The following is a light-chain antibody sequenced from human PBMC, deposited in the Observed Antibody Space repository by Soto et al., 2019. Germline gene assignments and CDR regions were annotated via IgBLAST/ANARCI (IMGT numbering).Light chain of an antibody. Sequence: EIVLTQSPYTLYFSAVERATLSCRASQSVSSSYLAWYQQKPGQAPRLLIYGASSRATGIPDRFSGSGSGTDFTLTISRLEPEDFAVYYCQQYGSSPFTFGPGTKVDIK. CDR2: GAS. V-gene: IGKV3-20*01. CDR1: QSVSSSY. CDR3: QQYGSSPFT. J-gene: IGKJ3*01.